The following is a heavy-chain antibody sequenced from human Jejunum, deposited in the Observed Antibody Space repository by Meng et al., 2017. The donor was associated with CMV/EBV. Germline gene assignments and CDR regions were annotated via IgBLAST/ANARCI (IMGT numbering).Heavy chain of an antibody. J-gene: IGHJ5*02. V-gene: IGHV1-2*06. CDR3: ARDLLGSLNWFDP. CDR1: EYTLTDYY. Sequence: QFQLVQSGAEVKKPGASLKGSCKSSEYTLTDYYWHWVRQAPGQGLEWMGRINPNSGATGYAQRFQGRVTMTRDTSISTVYMELTSLRSDDKAMYYCARDLLGSLNWFDPWGQGALVTVSS. D-gene: IGHD2-15*01. CDR2: INPNSGAT.